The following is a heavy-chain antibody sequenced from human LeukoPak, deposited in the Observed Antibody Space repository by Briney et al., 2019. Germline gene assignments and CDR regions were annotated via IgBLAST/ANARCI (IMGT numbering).Heavy chain of an antibody. D-gene: IGHD3-3*02. CDR2: IIPKYSAS. V-gene: IGHV1-69*01. Sequence: GSSVKVSCKASGGSFSDWPINWVRQAPGQGLEWLGGIIPKYSASSYAQAFQGRVTITADESTNAVYMEMSGLRPDDTAVYYCVRPDRIFGVPAAFDAWGQGTLVAVSS. J-gene: IGHJ3*01. CDR1: GGSFSDWP. CDR3: VRPDRIFGVPAAFDA.